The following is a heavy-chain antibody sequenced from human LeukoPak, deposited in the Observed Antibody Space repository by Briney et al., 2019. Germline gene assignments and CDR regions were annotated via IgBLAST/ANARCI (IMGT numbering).Heavy chain of an antibody. CDR1: TFTFSSFA. Sequence: GGSLRLSCAASTFTFSSFAMNWVRQAPGKGLEWVSAISGSGGNTYYADSVKGRFTISRDNSKNTLYLQMDSLRADDTAVYYCAKAAFSRTSYFDYWGQGTLVTASS. D-gene: IGHD3-3*02. J-gene: IGHJ4*02. V-gene: IGHV3-23*01. CDR2: ISGSGGNT. CDR3: AKAAFSRTSYFDY.